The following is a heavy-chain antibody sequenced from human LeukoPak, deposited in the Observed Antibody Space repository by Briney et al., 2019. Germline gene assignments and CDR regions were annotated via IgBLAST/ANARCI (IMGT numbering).Heavy chain of an antibody. D-gene: IGHD4-23*01. CDR2: IYYSGST. Sequence: SETLSLTCTVSGGSLSRYYWSWIRQPPGKGLEWIGYIYYSGSTNYNPSLKSRVTISVDMSKNQCSLKLSSVTAADTAVYYCARSRYGGNVDHWGEGTLVTVSS. CDR1: GGSLSRYY. J-gene: IGHJ4*02. CDR3: ARSRYGGNVDH. V-gene: IGHV4-59*01.